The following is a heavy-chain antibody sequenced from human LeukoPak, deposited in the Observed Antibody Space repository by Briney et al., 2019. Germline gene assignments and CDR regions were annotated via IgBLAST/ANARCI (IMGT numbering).Heavy chain of an antibody. Sequence: GGSLRLSCAASGLTFSSYAMSWVRQAPGKGLEWVSAISGSGGSTYYADSVKGRFTISRDNSKNTLYLQMNSLRAEDTAVYYCAKDADYGDYSTMYNWFDPWGQGTLVTVSS. CDR2: ISGSGGST. V-gene: IGHV3-23*01. J-gene: IGHJ5*02. CDR1: GLTFSSYA. D-gene: IGHD4-17*01. CDR3: AKDADYGDYSTMYNWFDP.